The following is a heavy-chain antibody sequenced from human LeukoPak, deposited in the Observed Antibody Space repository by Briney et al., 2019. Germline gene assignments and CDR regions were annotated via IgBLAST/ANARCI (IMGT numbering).Heavy chain of an antibody. J-gene: IGHJ4*02. CDR1: GSTLSSYE. Sequence: GGPWRLSWEASGSTLSSYEMNWFRQAPGKGLEWVPSFSSSGSTIYYADSVKGRFTISRDNAKNSLYLQMNSLRAEDTAVYYCARARGAVWAVAGTLDYWGQGTLVTVSS. CDR2: FSSSGSTI. D-gene: IGHD6-19*01. CDR3: ARARGAVWAVAGTLDY. V-gene: IGHV3-48*03.